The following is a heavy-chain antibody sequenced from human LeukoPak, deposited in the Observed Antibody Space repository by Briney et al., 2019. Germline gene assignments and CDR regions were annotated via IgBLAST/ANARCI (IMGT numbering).Heavy chain of an antibody. CDR1: GFTFSSYS. J-gene: IGHJ1*01. D-gene: IGHD2-15*01. CDR2: ISSSSSTI. CDR3: ARGGPLAAAPRAGCFQH. Sequence: GGSLRLSCAASGFTFSSYSMNWVRQAPGKGLEWVSYISSSSSTIYFADSVKGRFTISRDNAKNSLYLQMNSLRAEDTAVYYCARGGPLAAAPRAGCFQHWGQGTLVTVSS. V-gene: IGHV3-48*01.